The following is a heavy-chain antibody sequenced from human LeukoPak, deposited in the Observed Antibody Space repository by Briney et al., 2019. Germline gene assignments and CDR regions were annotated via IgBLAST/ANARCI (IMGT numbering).Heavy chain of an antibody. D-gene: IGHD4-11*01. Sequence: SVTVSCKASGGPFSSLAIYWVRQAPGQGLECIGGIIPLFGTPDYAQKFQGGVTITTDESTSTAYMELSSLRSDDTAVYFCARLMTTYYYFDYWGQGTLVTVSS. V-gene: IGHV1-69*05. CDR1: GGPFSSLA. CDR3: ARLMTTYYYFDY. J-gene: IGHJ4*02. CDR2: IIPLFGTP.